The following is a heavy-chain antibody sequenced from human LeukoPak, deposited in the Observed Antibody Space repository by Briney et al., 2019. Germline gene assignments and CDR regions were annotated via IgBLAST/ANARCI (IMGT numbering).Heavy chain of an antibody. CDR1: GYTFTDYY. CDR2: INPHSGGT. Sequence: AAVTVSFMCSGYTFTDYYMHWVGQAAGQGGEGMGWINPHSGGTNYPQMFPGRVTMTRHTSISTAYMQLSRLRSDDTAVYYCARRQLLAGYYFHYWGQGTLVTVSS. D-gene: IGHD6-6*01. CDR3: ARRQLLAGYYFHY. J-gene: IGHJ4*02. V-gene: IGHV1-2*02.